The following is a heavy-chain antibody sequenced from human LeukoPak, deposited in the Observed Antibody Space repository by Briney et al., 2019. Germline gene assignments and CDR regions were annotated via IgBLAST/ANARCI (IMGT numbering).Heavy chain of an antibody. J-gene: IGHJ3*01. CDR3: ARGGGVPLRYFDGT. Sequence: GTSLRLSCAASGFTFSTYGMHWVRQAPGKGLEWVAVIWYDGTNKYYADSVKGRFTVSRDNSKNTLYLQMNSLRGEDTAVYYCARGGGVPLRYFDGTWGEGTMVIVSS. V-gene: IGHV3-33*01. D-gene: IGHD3-9*01. CDR1: GFTFSTYG. CDR2: IWYDGTNK.